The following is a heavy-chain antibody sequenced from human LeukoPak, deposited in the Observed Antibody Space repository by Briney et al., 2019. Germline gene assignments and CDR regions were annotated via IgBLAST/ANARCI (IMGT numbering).Heavy chain of an antibody. D-gene: IGHD5-18*01. CDR3: AKRLDSYADY. CDR2: ISGSGGST. V-gene: IGHV3-23*01. Sequence: GGSLRLSCAASGFTFSSYAMTSVRQAPGKGLEWVSDISGSGGSTNHADSVRGRFTISRDNSKNTLYLQMNSLRAEDTAVYYCAKRLDSYADYWGQGTLVTVAS. CDR1: GFTFSSYA. J-gene: IGHJ4*02.